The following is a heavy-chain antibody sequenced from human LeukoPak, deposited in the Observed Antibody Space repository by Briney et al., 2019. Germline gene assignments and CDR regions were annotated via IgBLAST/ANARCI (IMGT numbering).Heavy chain of an antibody. CDR3: ARDHYDDSPGTFDY. J-gene: IGHJ4*02. V-gene: IGHV1-2*02. CDR2: IDPNSGGT. Sequence: ASVNVSCKSSGYIFTDHFIHWVRQAPGQGLEWMGWIDPNSGGTNYAQKFQGRVTMTRDTSISTAYMELSRLRSDDTAVYYCARDHYDDSPGTFDYWGQGTLVTVSS. D-gene: IGHD4-17*01. CDR1: GYIFTDHF.